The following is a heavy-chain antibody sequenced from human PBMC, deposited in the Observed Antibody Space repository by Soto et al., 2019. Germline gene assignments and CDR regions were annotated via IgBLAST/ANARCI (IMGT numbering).Heavy chain of an antibody. CDR1: GDSINDYY. Sequence: QVQLQESGPGLLKPSETLSLTCSVSGDSINDYYWGWIRQPPGKGLEWIGHIYYVGTTTYTPSLSSRATISVDRSKNQISLKLSSVIAADTAVYYSARRITVVTGGYFDSWGQGPLVIVSS. CDR2: IYYVGTT. V-gene: IGHV4-59*01. D-gene: IGHD3-22*01. CDR3: ARRITVVTGGYFDS. J-gene: IGHJ4*02.